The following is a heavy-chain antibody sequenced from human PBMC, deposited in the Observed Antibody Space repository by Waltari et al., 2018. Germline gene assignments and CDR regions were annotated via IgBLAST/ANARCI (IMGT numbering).Heavy chain of an antibody. CDR2: IKSKTDGGTT. J-gene: IGHJ4*02. CDR1: GFTFSTAW. D-gene: IGHD2-21*02. CDR3: TTGVVVTPSTDY. V-gene: IGHV3-15*01. Sequence: EVQLVESGGGLVKPGGSLRLSCAASGFTFSTAWMSWVRQAPGKGLEWVGRIKSKTDGGTTDYAAPVKGRFTISRDDSKNTLYLQMNSRKTEDTAVYYCTTGVVVTPSTDYWGQGTLVTVSS.